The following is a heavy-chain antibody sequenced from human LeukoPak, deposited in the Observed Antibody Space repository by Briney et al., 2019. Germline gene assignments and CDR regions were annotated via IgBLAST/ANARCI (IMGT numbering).Heavy chain of an antibody. J-gene: IGHJ5*02. Sequence: GGSLRLSCAASGFTFSSYEMNWVRQAPGKGLEWVSYISSSGSTIYYADSVKGRFTISRDNSKNTLYLQMNSLRAEDTAVYYCAKEGRSYYDSSGYPLGDWFDPWGQGTLVTVSS. D-gene: IGHD3-22*01. CDR1: GFTFSSYE. CDR3: AKEGRSYYDSSGYPLGDWFDP. CDR2: ISSSGSTI. V-gene: IGHV3-48*03.